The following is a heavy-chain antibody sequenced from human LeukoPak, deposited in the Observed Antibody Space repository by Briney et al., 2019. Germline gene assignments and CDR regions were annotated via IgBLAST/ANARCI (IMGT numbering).Heavy chain of an antibody. V-gene: IGHV4-4*02. CDR3: AREILGGFNPGSY. CDR2: IHRSGSP. CDR1: LDSTTSNS. Sequence: SETLSLTCTVSLDSTTSNSWSWVRQPPGKGLEWIGEIHRSGSPNYNPSLQSRVTISIDRSRNQIVLELSSLTAADTAVYYCAREILGGFNPGSYWGQGILVTVSS. J-gene: IGHJ4*02. D-gene: IGHD1-14*01.